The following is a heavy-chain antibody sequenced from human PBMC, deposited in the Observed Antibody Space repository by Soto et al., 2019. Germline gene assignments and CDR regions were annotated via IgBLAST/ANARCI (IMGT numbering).Heavy chain of an antibody. J-gene: IGHJ4*02. D-gene: IGHD3-16*02. CDR3: VRGRVMITFGVVIVIDY. CDR1: GYTFTSYD. CDR2: INPNTGYT. Sequence: ASVKVSCKASGYTFTSYDINWVRQATGQGLGWMGWINPNTGYTDYAQKFQGRVTLTGNTSITTAYMELSSLRSEDTAVYYCVRGRVMITFGVVIVIDYWGQGSPVTVS. V-gene: IGHV1-8*01.